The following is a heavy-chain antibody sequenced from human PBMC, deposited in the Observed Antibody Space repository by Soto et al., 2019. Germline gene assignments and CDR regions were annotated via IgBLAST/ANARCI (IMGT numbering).Heavy chain of an antibody. D-gene: IGHD1-26*01. Sequence: QVQLVESGGGVVQPGRSLRLSCAASGFTFSSYAMHWVRQAPGKGLEWVAVISYDGSNKYYADSVKGRFTISRDNSKNTLYLQMNSVRAEDTAVYYCARGRSEGAPTLYFDYWGQGTLVTVSS. CDR1: GFTFSSYA. J-gene: IGHJ4*02. V-gene: IGHV3-30-3*01. CDR3: ARGRSEGAPTLYFDY. CDR2: ISYDGSNK.